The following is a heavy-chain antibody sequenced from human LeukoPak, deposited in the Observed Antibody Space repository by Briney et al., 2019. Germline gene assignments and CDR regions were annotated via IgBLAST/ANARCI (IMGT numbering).Heavy chain of an antibody. J-gene: IGHJ4*02. CDR1: GFTVSNNY. Sequence: GGSLRLSCAASGFTVSNNYISWVRQAPGKGLEWVAVIYSGGSTKYADSVKARFTISRDNSKNTVYLQMNSLRADDTAVYYCARATFDNGGQGTLVTVSS. CDR2: IYSGGST. CDR3: ARATFDN. V-gene: IGHV3-53*01.